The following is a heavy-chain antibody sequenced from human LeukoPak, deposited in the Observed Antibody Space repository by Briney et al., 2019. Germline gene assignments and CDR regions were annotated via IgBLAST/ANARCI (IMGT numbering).Heavy chain of an antibody. CDR2: ISYDGSNK. CDR1: GFTFSSYA. V-gene: IGHV3-30-3*01. D-gene: IGHD2-2*01. J-gene: IGHJ4*02. Sequence: PGGSLRLSCAASGFTFSSYAMHWVRQAPGKGLEWAAVISYDGSNKYYADSVKGRFTTSRDNSKNTLYLQMNSLRAEDTAVYYCARDGLPPLGYCSSTSCYDFDYWGQGTLVTVSS. CDR3: ARDGLPPLGYCSSTSCYDFDY.